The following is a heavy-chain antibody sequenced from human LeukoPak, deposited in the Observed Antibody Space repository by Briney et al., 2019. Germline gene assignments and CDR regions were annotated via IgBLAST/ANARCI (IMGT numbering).Heavy chain of an antibody. D-gene: IGHD2-2*03. CDR2: NRYDGSNK. J-gene: IGHJ4*02. CDR1: AFTFSSYG. Sequence: GGSLRLSCAASAFTFSSYGMHWVRQAPGKGLEWVAFNRYDGSNKYYADSVKGRFTISRYNSKNTLYLQMNSLRAEDTAVYYCARDLDRIHQYWGQGTLVTVSS. CDR3: ARDLDRIHQY. V-gene: IGHV3-30*02.